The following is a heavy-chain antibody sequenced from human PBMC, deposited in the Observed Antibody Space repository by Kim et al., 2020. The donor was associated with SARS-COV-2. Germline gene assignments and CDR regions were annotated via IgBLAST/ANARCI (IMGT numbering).Heavy chain of an antibody. CDR1: GGSISSYY. CDR2: IYYSGST. J-gene: IGHJ5*02. CDR3: ARGGSSSWGNWFDP. Sequence: SETLSLTCTVSGGSISSYYWSWIRQPPGKGLEWIGYIYYSGSTNYNPSLKSRSTISVDTPKNQFSRKLSSVTAADTAVYYCARGGSSSWGNWFDPWGQGTLVTVSS. D-gene: IGHD6-13*01. V-gene: IGHV4-59*01.